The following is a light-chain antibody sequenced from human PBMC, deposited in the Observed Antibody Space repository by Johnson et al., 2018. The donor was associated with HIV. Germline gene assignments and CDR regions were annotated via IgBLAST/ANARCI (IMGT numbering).Light chain of an antibody. V-gene: IGLV1-51*01. Sequence: QSVLTQPPSVSAAPGQKVTISCSGSSSNIGNNYVSWYQQLPGTAPKLLVYDNNKRPSGIPDRFSGSKSGTSATLGISGLQTGDEADYYCGTWDSSRSAPYVFGTGTKGT. J-gene: IGLJ1*01. CDR3: GTWDSSRSAPYV. CDR1: SSNIGNNY. CDR2: DNN.